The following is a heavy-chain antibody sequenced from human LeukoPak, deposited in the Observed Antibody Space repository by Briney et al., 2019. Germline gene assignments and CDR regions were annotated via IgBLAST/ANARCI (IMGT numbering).Heavy chain of an antibody. CDR3: AREEGGGSYSYYYYYYGMDV. D-gene: IGHD1-26*01. J-gene: IGHJ6*02. Sequence: PGGSLRLSCAASGFTFGSYSMNWVRQAPGKGLEWVPYISSSSSTIYYADSVKGRFTISRDNAKNSLYLQMNSLRAEDTAVYYCAREEGGGSYSYYYYYYGMDVWGQGTTVTVSS. CDR2: ISSSSSTI. V-gene: IGHV3-48*01. CDR1: GFTFGSYS.